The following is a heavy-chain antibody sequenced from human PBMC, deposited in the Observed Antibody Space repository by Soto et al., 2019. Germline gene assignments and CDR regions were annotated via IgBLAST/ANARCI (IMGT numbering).Heavy chain of an antibody. CDR1: GGSISSGDYY. V-gene: IGHV4-30-4*01. CDR3: ARAYYYDRDDAFDI. J-gene: IGHJ3*02. D-gene: IGHD3-22*01. CDR2: IYYSGST. Sequence: NPSETLSLTCTVSGGSISSGDYYWSWIRQPPGKGLEWIGYIYYSGSTYYNPSLKSRVTISVDTSKNQFSLKLSSVTAADTAVYYCARAYYYDRDDAFDIWGQGTMVTVSS.